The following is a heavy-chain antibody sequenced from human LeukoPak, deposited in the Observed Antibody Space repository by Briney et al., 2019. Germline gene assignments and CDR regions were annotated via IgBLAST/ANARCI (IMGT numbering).Heavy chain of an antibody. CDR3: ARVIAEKIPDY. D-gene: IGHD6-13*01. CDR1: GYSISSGYY. Sequence: PSETLSLTCTVSGYSISSGYYWGWIRQPPGKGLEWIGSIYHSGSTYYNPSLKSRVTISVDTSKNQFSLKLSSVTAADTAVYYCARVIAEKIPDYWGQGTLVTVSS. V-gene: IGHV4-38-2*02. CDR2: IYHSGST. J-gene: IGHJ4*02.